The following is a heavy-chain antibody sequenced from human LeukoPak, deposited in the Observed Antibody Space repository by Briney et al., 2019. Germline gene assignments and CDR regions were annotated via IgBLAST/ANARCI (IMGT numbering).Heavy chain of an antibody. CDR1: GFTFSSYG. D-gene: IGHD6-13*01. CDR3: ARGRVVAAATDY. J-gene: IGHJ4*02. V-gene: IGHV4-39*07. Sequence: GSLRLSCAASGFTFSSYGMHWVRQPPGKGLEWIGSIYYSGSTYYNPSLKSRVTISVDTSKNQFSLKLSSVTAADTAVYYCARGRVVAAATDYWGQGTLVTVSS. CDR2: IYYSGST.